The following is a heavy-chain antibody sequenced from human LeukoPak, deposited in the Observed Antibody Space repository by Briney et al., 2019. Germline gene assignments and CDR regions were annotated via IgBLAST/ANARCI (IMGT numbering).Heavy chain of an antibody. CDR2: ISSSSSTI. CDR3: ARGPITIFGVVHV. D-gene: IGHD3-3*01. J-gene: IGHJ4*02. CDR1: GFTFSSYS. V-gene: IGHV3-48*01. Sequence: GGSLRLSCAASGFTFSSYSMNWVRQAPGKGLEWVLYISSSSSTIYYADSVEGRFTISRDNAKNSLYLQMNSLRAEDTAVYYCARGPITIFGVVHVWGQGTLVTVSS.